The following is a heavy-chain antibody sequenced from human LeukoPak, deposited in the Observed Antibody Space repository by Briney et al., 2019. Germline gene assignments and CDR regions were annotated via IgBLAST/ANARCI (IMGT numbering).Heavy chain of an antibody. CDR3: AKGLGVASLIVDALDM. J-gene: IGHJ3*02. CDR1: GFTFHDYA. D-gene: IGHD3/OR15-3a*01. V-gene: IGHV3-9*03. Sequence: SGGSLRLSCAAPGFTFHDYAMHWVRQVPGKGLEWVSGITWNSGSVLYADSVRGRFTISRDNAKNSLYLQMNSLGPEDMAFYYCAKGLGVASLIVDALDMWGQGTMVTV. CDR2: ITWNSGSV.